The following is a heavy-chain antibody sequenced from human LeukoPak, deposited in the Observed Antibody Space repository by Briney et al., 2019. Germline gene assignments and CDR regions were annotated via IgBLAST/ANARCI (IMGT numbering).Heavy chain of an antibody. J-gene: IGHJ4*02. D-gene: IGHD5-18*01. CDR1: GFTFSTYA. CDR3: AKRSHTAMHFDY. CDR2: ISYDGNNK. V-gene: IGHV3-30*04. Sequence: GGSLRLSCAASGFTFSTYAMHWVRQAPGKGLEWVAVISYDGNNKEYEDSVKGRFTISRDNSKNTLYLQMNSLRAEDTAVYYCAKRSHTAMHFDYWGQGTLVTVSS.